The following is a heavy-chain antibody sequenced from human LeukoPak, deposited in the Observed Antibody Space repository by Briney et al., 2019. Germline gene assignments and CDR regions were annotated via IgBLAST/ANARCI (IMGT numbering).Heavy chain of an antibody. Sequence: ASVKVSCKASGYTFTGDYMHWVRQAPGQGLEWMGWISPNGGGTHYAQKFQGWVTMTRDTSISTAYMELSRLRSDDTAVYYCATSAMEQPTLIAFDIWGQGTMVTVSS. CDR2: ISPNGGGT. D-gene: IGHD6-13*01. V-gene: IGHV1-2*04. CDR3: ATSAMEQPTLIAFDI. CDR1: GYTFTGDY. J-gene: IGHJ3*02.